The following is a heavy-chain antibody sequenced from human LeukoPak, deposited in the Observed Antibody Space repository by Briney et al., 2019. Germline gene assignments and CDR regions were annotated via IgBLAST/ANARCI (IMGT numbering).Heavy chain of an antibody. CDR2: IKEDGSEK. CDR3: ARDHEYSNYD. CDR1: GPTFSSYW. V-gene: IGHV3-7*01. D-gene: IGHD4-11*01. Sequence: PGGSLRLSCAASGPTFSSYWMSWVRQAPGKGLEWVANIKEDGSEKYYVDSVEGRFTISRDNAKNSLYLQMNSLRAEDTAVYYCARDHEYSNYDWGQGTLVTVSS. J-gene: IGHJ4*02.